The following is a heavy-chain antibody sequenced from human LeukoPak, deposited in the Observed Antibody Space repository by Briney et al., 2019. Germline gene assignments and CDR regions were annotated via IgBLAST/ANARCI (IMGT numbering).Heavy chain of an antibody. V-gene: IGHV5-51*01. CDR3: ARDSGSFPLGVDY. D-gene: IGHD1-26*01. CDR1: GYRFTSYW. J-gene: IGHJ4*02. CDR2: IYPDDSDT. Sequence: GESLQISFKGSGYRFTSYWIAWVRQMPGKGLEWMGIIYPDDSDTRYSPSFEGQVTISADKSISTAYLQWSSLKASDTAMYYCARDSGSFPLGVDYWGQGTLVTVSS.